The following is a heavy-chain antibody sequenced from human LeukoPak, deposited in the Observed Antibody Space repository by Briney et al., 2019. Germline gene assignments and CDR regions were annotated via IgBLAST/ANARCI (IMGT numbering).Heavy chain of an antibody. CDR1: GGSISSSSYY. CDR3: ASGDTAMVPTDY. D-gene: IGHD5-18*01. V-gene: IGHV4-39*07. Sequence: SETLSLTCTVSGGSISSSSYYWGWIRQPPGKGLEWIGSIYYSGSTYYNPSLKSRVAISVDTSKNQFSLKLSSVTAADTAVYYCASGDTAMVPTDYWGQGTLVTVSS. J-gene: IGHJ4*02. CDR2: IYYSGST.